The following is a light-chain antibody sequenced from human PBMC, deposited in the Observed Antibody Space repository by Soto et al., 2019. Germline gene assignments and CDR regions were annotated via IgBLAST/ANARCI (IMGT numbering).Light chain of an antibody. CDR3: KQYGSTPT. V-gene: IGKV3-20*01. CDR1: QSVSSSY. CDR2: GAS. J-gene: IGKJ4*01. Sequence: EIVLTQSPGTLSLSPGERATLSCRASQSVSSSYLAWYQQKPGRAPRLLIYGASSRATGIPDRFSGSGSGADFTLTISRLEPEDFAMYYCKQYGSTPTFGGGTKVEIK.